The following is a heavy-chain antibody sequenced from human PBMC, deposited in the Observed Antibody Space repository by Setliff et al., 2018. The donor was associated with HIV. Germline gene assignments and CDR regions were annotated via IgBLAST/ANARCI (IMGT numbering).Heavy chain of an antibody. CDR2: MYSSGST. J-gene: IGHJ6*02. D-gene: IGHD6-13*01. V-gene: IGHV4-61*02. CDR1: GGSISINSYY. Sequence: SETLSLTCTVSGGSISINSYYWNWIRQPAGKGLEWIGRMYSSGSTDYNPSLKSRFTIFVDTSKNQFSLKVTSVTATDTAVYYCARDIHSSPWYGVGGMDVWGQGTTVTVSS. CDR3: ARDIHSSPWYGVGGMDV.